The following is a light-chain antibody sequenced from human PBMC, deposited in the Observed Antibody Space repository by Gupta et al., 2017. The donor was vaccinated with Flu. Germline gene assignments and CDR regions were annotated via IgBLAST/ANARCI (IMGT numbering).Light chain of an antibody. CDR3: QQYYSIPWT. V-gene: IGKV4-1*01. J-gene: IGKJ1*01. CDR2: GAF. Sequence: DIVLIQSPDSLALSLGERATINCKTSQSVFYLNYNKNYLAWYQQKPGQTPLVLISGAFTRVSGVPARFSGSGSGAYFTIAIISLQAEDVAIYYFQQYYSIPWTFGQETKVEIK. CDR1: QSVFYLNYNKNY.